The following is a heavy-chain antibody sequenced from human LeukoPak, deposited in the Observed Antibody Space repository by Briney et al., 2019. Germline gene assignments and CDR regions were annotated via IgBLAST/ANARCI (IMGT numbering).Heavy chain of an antibody. D-gene: IGHD3-3*01. CDR1: GYTFTSYD. CDR2: MNPNSGNT. CDR3: AREPDFWSGYHF. J-gene: IGHJ4*02. V-gene: IGHV1-8*03. Sequence: ASVKVSCKASGYTFTSYDINWVRQATGQGLEWMGWMNPNSGNTGYAQKFQGRVTITRNTSISTAYMELSSLRSEDTAVYYCAREPDFWSGYHFWGQGTLVTVSS.